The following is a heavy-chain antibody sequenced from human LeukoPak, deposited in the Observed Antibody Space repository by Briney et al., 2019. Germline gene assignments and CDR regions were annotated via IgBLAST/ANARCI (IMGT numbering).Heavy chain of an antibody. Sequence: GGSLRLSCAASGFTFSSYAMSWVRQAPGKGLKWVSAISGRSGDTYYAASVKGRFTISRDNSKNTLYLQMNTLRAEDTAVYYCAPYEGIGARGGQGTLVTVSS. CDR2: ISGRSGDT. CDR3: APYEGIGAR. D-gene: IGHD3-10*01. CDR1: GFTFSSYA. V-gene: IGHV3-23*01. J-gene: IGHJ4*02.